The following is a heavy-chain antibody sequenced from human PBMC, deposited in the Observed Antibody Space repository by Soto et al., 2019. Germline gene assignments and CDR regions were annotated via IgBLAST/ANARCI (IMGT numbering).Heavy chain of an antibody. J-gene: IGHJ4*02. Sequence: QVQLVQSGAEVKKPGSSVKVSCKASGGTFSSYAISWVRQAPGQGLEWMGGIIPIFGTANYAQKFQGRVTITADKSTSTAYMELSSLRSEDTAVYYCARDRGRISSSWYYFDYWGQGPLVTVSS. CDR3: ARDRGRISSSWYYFDY. CDR2: IIPIFGTA. D-gene: IGHD6-13*01. CDR1: GGTFSSYA. V-gene: IGHV1-69*06.